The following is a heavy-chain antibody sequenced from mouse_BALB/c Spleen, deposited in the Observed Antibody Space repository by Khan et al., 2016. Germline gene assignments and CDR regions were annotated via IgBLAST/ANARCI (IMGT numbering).Heavy chain of an antibody. D-gene: IGHD1-1*01. CDR3: ARGHYYGSSYEY. V-gene: IGHV9-1*02. J-gene: IGHJ2*01. CDR1: GYTFTNYG. Sequence: QIQLVQSGPELKKPGETVKISCKASGYTFTNYGMNWVKQAPGKGLKWMGWINTYTGEPTYADDFKGRFAFSLETSASTAYLQINNLKNEDMATYFCARGHYYGSSYEYWGQGTTLTVSS. CDR2: INTYTGEP.